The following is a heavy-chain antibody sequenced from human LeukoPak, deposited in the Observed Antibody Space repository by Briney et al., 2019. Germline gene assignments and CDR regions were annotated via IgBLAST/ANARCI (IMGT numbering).Heavy chain of an antibody. Sequence: ASVKVSCKASGYTFTGCYMHWVRQAPGQGLEWMGWINPNSGGTNYAQKFQGRVTMTRDTSISTAYMELSRLRSDDTAVYYCSLPDVETYYFDYWGQGTLVTVSS. V-gene: IGHV1-2*02. CDR1: GYTFTGCY. D-gene: IGHD5-24*01. CDR2: INPNSGGT. J-gene: IGHJ4*02. CDR3: SLPDVETYYFDY.